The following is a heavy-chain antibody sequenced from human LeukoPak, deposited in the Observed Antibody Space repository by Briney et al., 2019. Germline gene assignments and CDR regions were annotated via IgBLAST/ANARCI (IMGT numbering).Heavy chain of an antibody. V-gene: IGHV4-59*08. CDR3: GRLDTDYDIMTNSYPPNPPDF. Sequence: SETLSLTCTVSGGSLSPYYWSWMRQPPGKGREWSGDIYYSGSTNYNPSPKSRVTISVDTPENQFSLKLNSVTAAGMAVYYCGRLDTDYDIMTNSYPPNPPDFWGQGTLVTVSS. D-gene: IGHD3-9*01. CDR2: IYYSGST. CDR1: GGSLSPYY. J-gene: IGHJ4*02.